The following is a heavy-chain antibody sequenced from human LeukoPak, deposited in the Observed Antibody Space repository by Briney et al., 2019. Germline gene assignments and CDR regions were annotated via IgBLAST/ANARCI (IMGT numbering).Heavy chain of an antibody. D-gene: IGHD2-2*01. CDR1: GFTVSSYS. Sequence: GGSLRLSCAASGFTVSSYSMNWVRQAPGKGLEWVSAISGSGVSTSYADSVKGRFTISRDNSKNTLYLHMNSLRAEDTAIYFCAKDPANQLLYPAHFSHWGQGTLVTVSS. CDR3: AKDPANQLLYPAHFSH. J-gene: IGHJ1*01. CDR2: ISGSGVST. V-gene: IGHV3-23*01.